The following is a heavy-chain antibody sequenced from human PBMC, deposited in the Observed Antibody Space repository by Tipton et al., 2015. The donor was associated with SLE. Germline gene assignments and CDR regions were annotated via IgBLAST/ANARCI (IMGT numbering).Heavy chain of an antibody. CDR3: ARDRGDGYRDAFDV. CDR1: GGSISGGSISSHY. J-gene: IGHJ3*01. CDR2: ISYSGGT. V-gene: IGHV4-61*01. Sequence: TLSLTCTVSGGSISGGSISSHYGIWIRQPPGKGLEPIGYISYSGGTDYNPSLKSRITISVDASNNQFSLKLSSVTAADTAVYFCARDRGDGYRDAFDVWGQGTVVTVS. D-gene: IGHD5-24*01.